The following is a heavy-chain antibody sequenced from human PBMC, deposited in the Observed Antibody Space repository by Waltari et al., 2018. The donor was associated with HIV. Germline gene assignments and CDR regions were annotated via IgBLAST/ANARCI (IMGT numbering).Heavy chain of an antibody. Sequence: VQLVESGGGSVRPGGSLSLSCAASGFHFSNSWRSWFRRAPGKGLEWVDKINGDRSQRYYAGVVKGRFSISRDNARKSLSLDMNSLIVDDTATYYCARDRHPQQNWFDPWGQVTLVTVSS. D-gene: IGHD1-1*01. V-gene: IGHV3-7*05. J-gene: IGHJ5*02. CDR3: ARDRHPQQNWFDP. CDR2: INGDRSQR. CDR1: GFHFSNSW.